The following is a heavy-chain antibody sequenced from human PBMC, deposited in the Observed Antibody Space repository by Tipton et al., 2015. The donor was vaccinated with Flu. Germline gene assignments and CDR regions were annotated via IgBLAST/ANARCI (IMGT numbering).Heavy chain of an antibody. CDR2: IYYSGST. CDR3: ARDTIFGVAH. Sequence: LRLSCTVSGDSISSYYWSWIRQPPGKGLEWIGSIYYSGSTYYNPSLKSRVTISVDTSKNQFSLKLSSVTAADTAVYCCARDTIFGVAHWGQGTLVTVSS. V-gene: IGHV4-39*07. D-gene: IGHD3-3*01. J-gene: IGHJ4*02. CDR1: GDSISSYY.